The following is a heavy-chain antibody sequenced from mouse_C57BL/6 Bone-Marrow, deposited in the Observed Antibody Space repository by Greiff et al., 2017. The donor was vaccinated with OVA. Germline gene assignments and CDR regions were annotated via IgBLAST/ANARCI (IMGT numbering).Heavy chain of an antibody. J-gene: IGHJ2*01. CDR2: IYPGDGDT. D-gene: IGHD3-2*02. Sequence: VQLQQSGPELVKPGASVKISCKASGYAFSSSWMNWVKQRPGKGLEWIGRIYPGDGDTNYNGKFKGKATLTADKSSSTAYMQLSSLTSEDSAVYFCARGRDSSGYLDYWGQGTTLTVSS. CDR1: GYAFSSSW. V-gene: IGHV1-82*01. CDR3: ARGRDSSGYLDY.